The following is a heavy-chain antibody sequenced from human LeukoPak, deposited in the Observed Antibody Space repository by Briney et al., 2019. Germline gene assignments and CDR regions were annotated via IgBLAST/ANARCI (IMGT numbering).Heavy chain of an antibody. CDR2: IYHSGST. J-gene: IGHJ4*02. Sequence: PSETLSLTCTVSGYSISSGYYWGWIRQPPGKGLEWIGSIYHSGSTYYNSSLKSRVTISVDTSMNQFSLKLSSVTAADTAVYYCARSRLHNFDYWGQGTLVTVSS. D-gene: IGHD5-24*01. V-gene: IGHV4-38-2*02. CDR3: ARSRLHNFDY. CDR1: GYSISSGYY.